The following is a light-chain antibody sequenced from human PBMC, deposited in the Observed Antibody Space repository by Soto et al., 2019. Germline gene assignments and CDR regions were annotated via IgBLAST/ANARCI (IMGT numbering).Light chain of an antibody. CDR3: QHYNHWWT. CDR2: GAS. J-gene: IGKJ1*01. V-gene: IGKV3-15*01. CDR1: QSVSTN. Sequence: IVMTQSQSTLSVSPGERSTLSCRASQSVSTNLVWYQQKPCQAARLLIYGASTRATGVPGRFSGTGSGTEFTLTISSLKSDDSAVYYCQHYNHWWTFGQGTKVDIK.